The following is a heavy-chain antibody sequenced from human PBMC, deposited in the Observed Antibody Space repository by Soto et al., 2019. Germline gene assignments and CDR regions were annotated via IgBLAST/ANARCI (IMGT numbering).Heavy chain of an antibody. CDR3: ARSAIFGVPPPSYGVDV. V-gene: IGHV3-21*01. J-gene: IGHJ6*02. CDR1: GFTFSSYS. Sequence: GGSLRLSCAASGFTFSSYSMNWVRQAPGKGLEWVSSISSSSSYIYYADSVKGRFTISRDNAKNSLYLQMNSLRAEDTAVYYCARSAIFGVPPPSYGVDVWGQGTTVTVSS. D-gene: IGHD3-3*01. CDR2: ISSSSSYI.